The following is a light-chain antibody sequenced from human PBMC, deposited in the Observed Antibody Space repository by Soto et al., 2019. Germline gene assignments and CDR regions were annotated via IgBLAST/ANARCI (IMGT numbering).Light chain of an antibody. J-gene: IGKJ5*01. Sequence: EIVLTQSPATLSLSPGERATLSCRASQSVSNYLSWYQKKXGQAPRLXMXETSRRATGIPARFSGSGSGTEFTLTISSVEPADLAVYYCQQRSNWITFGQGTRLEV. V-gene: IGKV3-11*01. CDR1: QSVSNY. CDR2: ETS. CDR3: QQRSNWIT.